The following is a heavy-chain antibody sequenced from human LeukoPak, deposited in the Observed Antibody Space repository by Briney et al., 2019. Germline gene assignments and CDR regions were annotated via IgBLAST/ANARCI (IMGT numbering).Heavy chain of an antibody. V-gene: IGHV3-7*01. Sequence: GGSLRLSCAASGFTFSSYGMHWVRQAPGKGLEWVANIKQDGSEKYYVDSVKGRFTISRDNAKNSLYLQMNSLRAEDTAVYYCARGYSNYHYWGQGTLVTVSS. D-gene: IGHD4-4*01. CDR3: ARGYSNYHY. CDR1: GFTFSSYG. J-gene: IGHJ4*02. CDR2: IKQDGSEK.